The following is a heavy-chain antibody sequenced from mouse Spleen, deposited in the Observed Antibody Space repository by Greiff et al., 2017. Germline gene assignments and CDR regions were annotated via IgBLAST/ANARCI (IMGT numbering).Heavy chain of an antibody. CDR2: INYDGSST. D-gene: IGHD3-1*01. J-gene: IGHJ3*01. V-gene: IGHV5-16*01. CDR3: ARDGRLGLAY. Sequence: EVKLVESEGGLVQPGSSMKLSCTASGFTFSDYYMAWVRQVPEKGLEWVANINYDGSSTYYLDSLKSRFIISRDNAKNILYLQMSSLKSEDTATYYCARDGRLGLAYWGQGTLVTVSA. CDR1: GFTFSDYY.